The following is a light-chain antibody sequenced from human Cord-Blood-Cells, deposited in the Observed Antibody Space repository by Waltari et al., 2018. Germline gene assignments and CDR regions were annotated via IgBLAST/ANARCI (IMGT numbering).Light chain of an antibody. CDR1: QDISNY. Sequence: DIQMTQSPSSLSASVGDRVTLTCQASQDISNYLNWYQQKPGKAPKLLIYGASNWETGVPSRFSGSGSGTDFTFTISSLQPEDIATYYCQQYDNLPYTFGQGTKLEIK. CDR3: QQYDNLPYT. CDR2: GAS. V-gene: IGKV1-33*01. J-gene: IGKJ2*01.